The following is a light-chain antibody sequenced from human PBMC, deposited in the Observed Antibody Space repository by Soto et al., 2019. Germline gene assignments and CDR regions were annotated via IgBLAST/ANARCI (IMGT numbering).Light chain of an antibody. Sequence: QSVLTQPPSVSAAPGQKVTISCSGSSSNIGNNYVSWYQQLPGTAPKLLIYDNNKRPSGIPDRFSGSKSGTSATLGITGPQTGDEADYYCGTWDSSLSACWVFGTGTKVTVL. J-gene: IGLJ1*01. V-gene: IGLV1-51*01. CDR2: DNN. CDR1: SSNIGNNY. CDR3: GTWDSSLSACWV.